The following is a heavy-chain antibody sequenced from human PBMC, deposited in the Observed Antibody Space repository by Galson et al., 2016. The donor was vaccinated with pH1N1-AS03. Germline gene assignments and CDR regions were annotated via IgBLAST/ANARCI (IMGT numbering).Heavy chain of an antibody. D-gene: IGHD6-13*01. J-gene: IGHJ4*02. CDR1: GFTFSSYW. V-gene: IGHV3-7*03. CDR2: IKEDGSVK. Sequence: SLRLSCAGSGFTFSSYWMSWVRQAPGKGLEWVANIKEDGSVKYYVDSVKGRFTISRDNAKNSEYLQMNSLRADDTAVYYCARAIGAAGSAWGQGTLVTVSS. CDR3: ARAIGAAGSA.